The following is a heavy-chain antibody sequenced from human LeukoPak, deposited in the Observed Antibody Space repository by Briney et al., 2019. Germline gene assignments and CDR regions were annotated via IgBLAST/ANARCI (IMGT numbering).Heavy chain of an antibody. V-gene: IGHV1-69*13. CDR2: IIPIFGTA. J-gene: IGHJ6*02. CDR3: ASSLTFSTTAYYYYGMDV. CDR1: GGTFSSYA. D-gene: IGHD3-3*02. Sequence: SVKVSCKASGGTFSSYAISWVRQAPGQGLEWMGGIIPIFGTANYAQKFQGKVTITADESTSTAYMELSSLRSEDTAVYYCASSLTFSTTAYYYYGMDVWGQGTTVTVSS.